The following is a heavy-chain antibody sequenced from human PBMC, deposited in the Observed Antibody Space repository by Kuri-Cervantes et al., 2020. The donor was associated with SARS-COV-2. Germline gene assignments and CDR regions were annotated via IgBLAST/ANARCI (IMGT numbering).Heavy chain of an antibody. CDR3: ARDRKTVGWYFDL. V-gene: IGHV4-61*02. D-gene: IGHD4-11*01. J-gene: IGHJ2*01. CDR2: VYVSGTT. CDR1: GGSISSASYH. Sequence: SETLSLTCTVSGGSISSASYHWNWIRQPAGKRLEWIGRVYVSGTTSYNPSPKSRLTISTDTSRNQFSLRLNSVTAADTAVYYCARDRKTVGWYFDLWGRGTLVTVSS.